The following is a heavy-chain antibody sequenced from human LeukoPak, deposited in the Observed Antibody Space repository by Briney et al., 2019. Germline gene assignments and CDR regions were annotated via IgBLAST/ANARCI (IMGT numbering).Heavy chain of an antibody. D-gene: IGHD6-13*01. V-gene: IGHV4-4*07. CDR1: GGSISSYY. CDR2: IYTSGST. CDR3: ARDNIQYSSSWLGAYYYYYMDV. Sequence: SETLSLTCTVSGGSISSYYWSWIRQPAGKGLEWIGRIYTSGSTNYNPSLKSRVTMSVDTSKNQFSLKLSSVTAADTAVYYCARDNIQYSSSWLGAYYYYYMDVWGKGTTVTISS. J-gene: IGHJ6*03.